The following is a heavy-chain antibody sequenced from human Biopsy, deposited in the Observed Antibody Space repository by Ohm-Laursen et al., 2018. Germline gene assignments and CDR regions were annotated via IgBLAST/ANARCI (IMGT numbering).Heavy chain of an antibody. D-gene: IGHD6-25*01. J-gene: IGHJ6*02. CDR2: ISRSGSFI. CDR1: GFTFSPYS. CDR3: GRGQAVAPGYYGMDV. V-gene: IGHV3-21*01. Sequence: SLRLSCSASGFTFSPYSVNWVRQAPGQGLEWVSSISRSGSFIYFADSVKGRFTISRDNSRNSLYLQMNSLRAEDTAVYYCGRGQAVAPGYYGMDVWGQGTTVTVSS.